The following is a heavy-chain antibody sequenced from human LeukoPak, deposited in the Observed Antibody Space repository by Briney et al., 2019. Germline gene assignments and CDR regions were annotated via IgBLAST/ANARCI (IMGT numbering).Heavy chain of an antibody. CDR3: ASLKTYYYYMDV. CDR1: GFTFSDYY. V-gene: IGHV3-11*01. CDR2: ISSSGSTI. J-gene: IGHJ6*03. Sequence: PGGSLRLPCAASGFTFSDYYMSWIRQAPGKGLEWVSYISSSGSTIYYADSVKGRFTISRDNAKNSLYLQMNSLRAEDTAVYYCASLKTYYYYMDVWGKGTTVTVSS.